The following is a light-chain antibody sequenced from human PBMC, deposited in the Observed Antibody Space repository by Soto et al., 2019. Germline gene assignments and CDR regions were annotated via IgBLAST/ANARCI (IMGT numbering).Light chain of an antibody. CDR3: CSFAGSNILI. J-gene: IGLJ2*01. CDR2: DVT. V-gene: IGLV2-11*01. Sequence: QSALTQTRSVSGSPGQSVTISCTGTSSDVGGYNYVSWYQRHPGKAPKLIISDVTKRPSGVPDRFSGSKSGNTASLTISGLQAEDEADYDCCSFAGSNILIFGGGTKVTVL. CDR1: SSDVGGYNY.